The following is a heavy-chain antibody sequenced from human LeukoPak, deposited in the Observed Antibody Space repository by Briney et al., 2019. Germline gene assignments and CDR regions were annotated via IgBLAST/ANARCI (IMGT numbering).Heavy chain of an antibody. Sequence: GGSLRLSCAASGFTFSSYAMSWVRQAPGKGLEWVSAISGSGGSTYYADSVKGRFTISRDNSKNTLYLQMNSLRAEDTAVYYCARLYSGFNDAFDIWGQGTMVTVSS. J-gene: IGHJ3*02. D-gene: IGHD5-12*01. CDR2: ISGSGGST. CDR3: ARLYSGFNDAFDI. CDR1: GFTFSSYA. V-gene: IGHV3-23*01.